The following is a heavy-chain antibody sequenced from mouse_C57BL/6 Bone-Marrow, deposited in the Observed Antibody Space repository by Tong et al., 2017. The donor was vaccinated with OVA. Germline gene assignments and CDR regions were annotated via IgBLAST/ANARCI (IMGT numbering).Heavy chain of an antibody. J-gene: IGHJ3*01. V-gene: IGHV5-12*03. CDR1: GFTFSDYY. D-gene: IGHD3-2*02. CDR2: ISNGGGST. Sequence: EVQLQESGGGLVQPGGSLKLSCAASGFTFSDYYMYWVRQTPEKRLEWVAYISNGGGSTYYPDTMERRFIISRDNTKKTLYLQMSSLRSEDTALYYCARRRLPPGFAYWGQGTLVTVSA. CDR3: ARRRLPPGFAY.